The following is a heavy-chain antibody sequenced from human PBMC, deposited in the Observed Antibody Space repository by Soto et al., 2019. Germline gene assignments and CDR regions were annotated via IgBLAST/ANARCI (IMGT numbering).Heavy chain of an antibody. V-gene: IGHV4-39*01. D-gene: IGHD6-13*01. J-gene: IGHJ1*01. CDR3: ARQRVAAAGTGYFQH. CDR1: GGSISSSSYY. Sequence: PSETLSLTCTASGGSISSSSYYWGWIRQPPGKGLEWIGSIYYSGSTYYNPSLKSRVTISVDTSKNQFSLKLSSVTAADTAVYYCARQRVAAAGTGYFQHWGQGTLVTVSS. CDR2: IYYSGST.